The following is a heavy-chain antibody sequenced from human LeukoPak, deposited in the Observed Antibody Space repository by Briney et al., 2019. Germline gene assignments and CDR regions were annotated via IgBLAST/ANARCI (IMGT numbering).Heavy chain of an antibody. CDR1: GFTFSTYA. D-gene: IGHD5-24*01. CDR2: ISNSGGST. Sequence: GVALRLSCAASGFTFSTYAMSWVRQAPGKGLDWVSSISNSGGSTYYADSVKGRFTISRDNSKNTLYLQMNSLRAEDTAVYYCAKIELVTNNFDYWGQGTLVTVSS. V-gene: IGHV3-23*01. CDR3: AKIELVTNNFDY. J-gene: IGHJ4*02.